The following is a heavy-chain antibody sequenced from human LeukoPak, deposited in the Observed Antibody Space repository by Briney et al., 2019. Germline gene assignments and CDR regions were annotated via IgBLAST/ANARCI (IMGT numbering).Heavy chain of an antibody. J-gene: IGHJ4*02. V-gene: IGHV6-1*01. D-gene: IGHD6-13*01. CDR1: GDSVSINSSS. Sequence: HTLSLTCAISGDSVSINSSSWNWIRQSPSRGLEWLGRTYYRSKWYNDYAVSVKSRITINPDTSKNQFSLQLNSVTPEDTAVYYCARDISSWDRGSPPDYWGQGTLVTVSS. CDR2: TYYRSKWYN. CDR3: ARDISSWDRGSPPDY.